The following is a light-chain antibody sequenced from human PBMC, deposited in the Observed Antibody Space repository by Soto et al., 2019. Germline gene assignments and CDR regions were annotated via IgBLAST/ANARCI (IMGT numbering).Light chain of an antibody. CDR1: QGISSA. CDR2: DVF. Sequence: GDTVTITCRASQGISSAFAWYQQKPGKVPRLLFYDVFNLQSGVPSRFSGSGSGTDFTLTISRLQPEDFATYYCQQLETYPLTFGQGTRLEVK. J-gene: IGKJ5*01. V-gene: IGKV1-13*02. CDR3: QQLETYPLT.